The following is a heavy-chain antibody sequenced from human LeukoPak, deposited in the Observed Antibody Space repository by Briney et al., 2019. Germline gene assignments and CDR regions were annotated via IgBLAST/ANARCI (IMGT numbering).Heavy chain of an antibody. CDR2: INPSEGSS. D-gene: IGHD1-26*01. CDR3: ARDVSQFMGVPSV. Sequence: ASVKLSCKASGYSFTTYDIHWVRQAPGQGLEWMGIINPSEGSSNSAQKFQGRVTMTSDTSTSTVYMELSKLRSDDTAVYYCARDVSQFMGVPSVWGQGSLDTVSS. V-gene: IGHV1-46*01. CDR1: GYSFTTYD. J-gene: IGHJ4*02.